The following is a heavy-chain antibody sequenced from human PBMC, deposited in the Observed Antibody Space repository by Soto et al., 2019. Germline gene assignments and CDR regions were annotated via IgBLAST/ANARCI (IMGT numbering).Heavy chain of an antibody. J-gene: IGHJ5*01. V-gene: IGHV3-23*01. D-gene: IGHD1-20*01. CDR2: ICGGGTDT. CDR1: RFTFSDFA. Sequence: DVQLLESGGGLVQPGGSLTLSCAASRFTFSDFAMSWVRQAPGKGLEWVSSICGGGTDTDYADSVKGRFTISRDNSKNTLYLQMDGLRDDDTAVYYCAKDAVPYNGKWDWFDSWGQGTLVIVSS. CDR3: AKDAVPYNGKWDWFDS.